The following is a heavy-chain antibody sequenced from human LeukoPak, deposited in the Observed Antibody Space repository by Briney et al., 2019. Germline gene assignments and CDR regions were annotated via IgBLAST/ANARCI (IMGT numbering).Heavy chain of an antibody. CDR1: GFTFSSYE. CDR2: ITSSGSTI. Sequence: GGSLRLSCAASGFTFSSYEMNWVRQAPEKALEWVSYITSSGSTIYYADSVKGRFTISRDNAKNSLYLQMNSLRAEDTAVYYCAREAGDQFDYWGQGTLVTVSS. CDR3: AREAGDQFDY. V-gene: IGHV3-48*03. D-gene: IGHD3-10*01. J-gene: IGHJ4*02.